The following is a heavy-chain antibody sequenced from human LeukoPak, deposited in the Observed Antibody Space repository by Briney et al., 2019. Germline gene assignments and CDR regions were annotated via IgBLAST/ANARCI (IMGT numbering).Heavy chain of an antibody. D-gene: IGHD5-18*01. Sequence: SETLSLTCTVSGGSISSGTYYWSWIRQPAGKGLEWIGRFYTSGSTNYNPSLKSRVTISVDTSKNQFSLKLSSVTAADTAVYYCARDPSGYSYGYYDYWGQGTLVTVSS. J-gene: IGHJ4*02. CDR3: ARDPSGYSYGYYDY. V-gene: IGHV4-61*02. CDR1: GGSISSGTYY. CDR2: FYTSGST.